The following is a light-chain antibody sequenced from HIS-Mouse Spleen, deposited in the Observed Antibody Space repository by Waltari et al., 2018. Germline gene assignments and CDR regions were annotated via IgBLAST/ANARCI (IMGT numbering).Light chain of an antibody. J-gene: IGLJ2*01. CDR2: DNN. CDR1: SSNIGNNY. V-gene: IGLV1-51*01. Sequence: TQPPSVSAAPGQKVTISCSGSSSNIGNNYVSWYQQLPGTATKLLIYDNNKRPSGIPDRFSGSKSGTSATLGITGLQTGDEADYYCGTWDSSLSAVVFGGGTKLTVL. CDR3: GTWDSSLSAVV.